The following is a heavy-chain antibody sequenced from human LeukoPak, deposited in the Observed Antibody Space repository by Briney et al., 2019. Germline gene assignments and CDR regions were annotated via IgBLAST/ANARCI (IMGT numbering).Heavy chain of an antibody. CDR3: ACKYDFWSGYYGYFDY. CDR1: GGSISSSSYY. Sequence: KPSETLSLTCTVSGGSISSSSYYWGWIRQPPGKGLEWIGSIYYSGSTYCNPSLKSRVTISVDTSKNQFSLKLSSVTAADTAVYYCACKYDFWSGYYGYFDYWGQGTLVTVSS. CDR2: IYYSGST. J-gene: IGHJ4*02. V-gene: IGHV4-39*01. D-gene: IGHD3-3*01.